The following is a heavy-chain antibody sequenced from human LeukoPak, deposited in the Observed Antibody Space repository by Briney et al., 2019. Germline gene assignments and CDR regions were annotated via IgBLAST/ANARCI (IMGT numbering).Heavy chain of an antibody. V-gene: IGHV4-61*02. CDR2: IYTSGST. CDR1: GGSISSGGYY. D-gene: IGHD6-19*01. Sequence: SSQTLSLTCTVSGGSISSGGYYWNWIRQPAGKGLEWIGRIYTSGSTNYNPSLKSRVTISVDTSKNQFSLKLSSVTAADTAVYYCAGSSPHPIAVAGPPGYWGQGTLVTVSS. J-gene: IGHJ4*02. CDR3: AGSSPHPIAVAGPPGY.